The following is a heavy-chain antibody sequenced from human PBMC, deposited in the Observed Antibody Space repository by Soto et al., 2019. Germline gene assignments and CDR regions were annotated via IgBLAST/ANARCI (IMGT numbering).Heavy chain of an antibody. CDR3: AKVKGRAEYYYSYYMDV. CDR2: ISGSGGST. CDR1: GFTFSSYA. J-gene: IGHJ6*03. V-gene: IGHV3-23*01. Sequence: PGGSLRLSCAASGFTFSSYAMSWVRQAPGKGLEWVSAISGSGGSTYYADSVKGRFTISRDNSKNTLYLQMNSLRAEDTAVYYCAKVKGRAEYYYSYYMDVWGKGTTVTVSS.